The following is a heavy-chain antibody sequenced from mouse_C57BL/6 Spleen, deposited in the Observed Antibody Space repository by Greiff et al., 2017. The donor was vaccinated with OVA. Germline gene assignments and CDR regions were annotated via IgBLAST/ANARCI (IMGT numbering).Heavy chain of an antibody. Sequence: EVKLLESGPGLVKPSQSLSLTCSVTGYSITSGYYWNWIRQFPGNKLEWMGYISYDGSNNYNPSLKNRISITRDTSKNQFFLKLNSVTTEDTATYYCARVSANWEWYFDVWGTGTTVTVSS. CDR2: ISYDGSN. V-gene: IGHV3-6*01. D-gene: IGHD4-1*01. CDR1: GYSITSGYY. J-gene: IGHJ1*03. CDR3: ARVSANWEWYFDV.